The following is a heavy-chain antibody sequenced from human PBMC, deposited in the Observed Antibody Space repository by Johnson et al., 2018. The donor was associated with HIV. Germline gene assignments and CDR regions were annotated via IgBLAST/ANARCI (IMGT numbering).Heavy chain of an antibody. CDR3: ARDRRAYDAFDI. Sequence: VQLVESGGGVVQPGRSLRLSCAASGFTFDDYAMHWVRQAPGKGLEWVSGISWNSGSTYYADSVKGRFTISRDNSQNTLYLQMNSPRPEDTAVYYCARDRRAYDAFDIWGQGTMVTVSS. CDR2: ISWNSGST. J-gene: IGHJ3*02. V-gene: IGHV3-9*01. CDR1: GFTFDDYA.